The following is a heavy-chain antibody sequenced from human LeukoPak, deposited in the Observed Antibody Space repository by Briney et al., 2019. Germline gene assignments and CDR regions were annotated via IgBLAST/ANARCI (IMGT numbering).Heavy chain of an antibody. Sequence: ASVKVSCKASGYTFTSYFIHWVRQAPGQGLEWMVIINPSDGGANYAQQFQGRVTMTRDTSTSTVYMELSSLRSEDTAVYYCARATSYGANDYWGQGTMLTVSP. CDR2: INPSDGGA. D-gene: IGHD4-17*01. CDR3: ARATSYGANDY. J-gene: IGHJ4*02. V-gene: IGHV1-46*01. CDR1: GYTFTSYF.